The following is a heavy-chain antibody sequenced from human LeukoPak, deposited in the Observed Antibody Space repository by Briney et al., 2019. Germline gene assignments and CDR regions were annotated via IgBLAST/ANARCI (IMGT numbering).Heavy chain of an antibody. CDR3: AKTPFQFYSSGWYLDY. CDR1: GFTFSSYA. CDR2: ISGSGGST. Sequence: HPGGSLRLSCAASGFTFSSYAMSWVRQAPGKGLEWVSAISGSGGSTYYADSVKGRFTISRDNSKNTLYLQTNSLRAEDTAVYYCAKTPFQFYSSGWYLDYWGQGTLVTVSS. D-gene: IGHD6-19*01. V-gene: IGHV3-23*01. J-gene: IGHJ4*02.